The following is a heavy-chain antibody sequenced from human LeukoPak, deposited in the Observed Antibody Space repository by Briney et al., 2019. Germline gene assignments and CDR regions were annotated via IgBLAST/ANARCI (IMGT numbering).Heavy chain of an antibody. D-gene: IGHD6-13*01. CDR2: ISGSGGST. Sequence: GGSLILSCAASGFTFSSYAMSWVRQAPGKGLEWVSAISGSGGSTYYADSVKGRFTNSRDNSKNTLYLQMNSLRAEDTAVYYCAKDPYSSSWYPSFDYWGQGTLVTVSS. CDR1: GFTFSSYA. CDR3: AKDPYSSSWYPSFDY. J-gene: IGHJ4*02. V-gene: IGHV3-23*01.